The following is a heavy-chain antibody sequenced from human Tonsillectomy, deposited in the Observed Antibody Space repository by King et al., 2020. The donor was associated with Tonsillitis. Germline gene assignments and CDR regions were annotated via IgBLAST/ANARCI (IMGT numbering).Heavy chain of an antibody. CDR2: TRNKANSYTT. D-gene: IGHD3-22*01. CDR3: AHSRGYYDYDELDI. V-gene: IGHV3-72*01. CDR1: VFTFSDHY. J-gene: IGHJ3*02. Sequence: VQLVESGGGLVQPGGSLRLSCAVSVFTFSDHYIDWVRQAPGKGLEWVGRTRNKANSYTTEYAASVKGRFTISRDDSKKSVYLQMNSLKTEDTAVYYCAHSRGYYDYDELDIWGQGTMVTVS.